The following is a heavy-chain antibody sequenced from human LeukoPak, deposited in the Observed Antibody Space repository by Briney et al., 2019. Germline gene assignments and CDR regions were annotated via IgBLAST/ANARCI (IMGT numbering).Heavy chain of an antibody. D-gene: IGHD1-26*01. CDR3: AKGDRSLGDY. J-gene: IGHJ4*02. CDR1: GFTFSSYP. CDR2: ISGSGGST. Sequence: GGSLRLSCAASGFTFSSYPMSWVRQAPGKGLEGVSAISGSGGSTYYADSVKGRFTISRDNSKNTLYLQMNSLRAEDTAVYYCAKGDRSLGDYWGQGTLVTVSS. V-gene: IGHV3-23*01.